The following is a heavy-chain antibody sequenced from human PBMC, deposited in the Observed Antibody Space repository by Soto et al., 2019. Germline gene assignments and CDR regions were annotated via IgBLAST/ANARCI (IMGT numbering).Heavy chain of an antibody. CDR2: ISAYNGNT. CDR3: ARGRTTVTTGDAFDI. V-gene: IGHV1-18*01. J-gene: IGHJ3*02. D-gene: IGHD4-17*01. Sequence: ASVKVSCKASGYTFTSYGISWVRQAPGQGLEWMGWISAYNGNTNYAQKLQGRVTMTTDTSTSTAYMELRSLRSDDKDVYYCARGRTTVTTGDAFDIWGQGTMVTVSS. CDR1: GYTFTSYG.